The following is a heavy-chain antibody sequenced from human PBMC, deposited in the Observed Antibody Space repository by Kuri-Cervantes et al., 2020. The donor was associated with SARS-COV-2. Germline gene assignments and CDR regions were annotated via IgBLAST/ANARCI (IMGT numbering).Heavy chain of an antibody. CDR3: AKDQAAFGL. CDR2: ISGSSGST. D-gene: IGHD6-25*01. Sequence: GGSLRLSCAASGFTFSSYTMSWVRQAPGKGLEWVSGISGSSGSTYYADSVKGRFTISRDNSKDTLFLQMNSLRAEDTAVYYCAKDQAAFGLWGRGTLVTVSS. V-gene: IGHV3-23*01. J-gene: IGHJ2*01. CDR1: GFTFSSYT.